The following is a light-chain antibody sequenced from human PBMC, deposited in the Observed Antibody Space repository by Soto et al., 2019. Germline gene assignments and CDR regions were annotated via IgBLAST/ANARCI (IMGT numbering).Light chain of an antibody. CDR1: QSVSSSY. V-gene: IGKV3-20*01. CDR3: QQYHDSTLM. J-gene: IGKJ1*01. CDR2: GAS. Sequence: EIVLTQSPGTLSLSPGERATLSCRASQSVSSSYLAWYQQKPGQAPRLLIYGASSRATGIPDRFSGGGSGTDFTLTISRREPEDFGVYYCQQYHDSTLMFGQGTKVEIK.